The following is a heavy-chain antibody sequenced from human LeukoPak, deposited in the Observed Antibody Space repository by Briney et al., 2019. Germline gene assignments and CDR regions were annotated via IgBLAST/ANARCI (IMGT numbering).Heavy chain of an antibody. CDR2: INHSGST. D-gene: IGHD6-19*01. V-gene: IGHV4-34*01. Sequence: SETLSLTCAVYGGSFSGYYWSWIRQPPGKGLEWIGEINHSGSTNYNPSLKSRVTISVDTSKNQFSLKLSSVTAADTAVYYCARGVFTGYSSGWYIRNWFDPWGQGTLVTVSS. CDR1: GGSFSGYY. CDR3: ARGVFTGYSSGWYIRNWFDP. J-gene: IGHJ5*02.